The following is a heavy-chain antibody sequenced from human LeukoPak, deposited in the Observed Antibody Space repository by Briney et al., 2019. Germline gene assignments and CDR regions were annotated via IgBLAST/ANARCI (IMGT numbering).Heavy chain of an antibody. CDR1: GFALSSSG. V-gene: IGHV3-30*02. CDR2: IWYDGSNK. CDR3: ARDGSYYDAFDI. D-gene: IGHD1-26*01. Sequence: EGSLRLSCAAPGFALSSSGMHWVRQAPGKGLEWVAFIWYDGSNKYYANSVKGRFTISRDNSKNTLYLQMGSLRAEDMAVYYCARDGSYYDAFDIWGQGTMVTVSS. J-gene: IGHJ3*02.